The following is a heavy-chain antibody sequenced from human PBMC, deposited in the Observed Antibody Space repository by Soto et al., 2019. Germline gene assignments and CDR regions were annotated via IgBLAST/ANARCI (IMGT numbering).Heavy chain of an antibody. J-gene: IGHJ3*02. D-gene: IGHD6-19*01. CDR1: GGSVSSSTYY. Sequence: QLQLQESGPGLVKSSETLSLTCTVSGGSVSSSTYYWGWIRQPPGKGPEWIGSIHYTGTTYYNPSLKSRVTIYVDTSKNHFSLKLASVTAADTALYYCARRPTQTGAVAVARDAFDIWGQGTMVTVSS. CDR3: ARRPTQTGAVAVARDAFDI. V-gene: IGHV4-39*01. CDR2: IHYTGTT.